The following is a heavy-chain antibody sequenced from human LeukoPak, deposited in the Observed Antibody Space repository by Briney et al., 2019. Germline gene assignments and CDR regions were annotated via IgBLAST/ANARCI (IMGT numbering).Heavy chain of an antibody. CDR3: VRDRGTYRPIDY. J-gene: IGHJ4*02. Sequence: PGGSLRLSCAASAFSLYAYNMNWVRQAPGKGLEWVSSISYTGTYIYYADSVKGRFTISRDNAQNSLYLQMNSLRAEDTAIYYCVRDRGTYRPIDYWGQGTLVTVSS. CDR1: AFSLYAYN. V-gene: IGHV3-21*04. D-gene: IGHD1-26*01. CDR2: ISYTGTYI.